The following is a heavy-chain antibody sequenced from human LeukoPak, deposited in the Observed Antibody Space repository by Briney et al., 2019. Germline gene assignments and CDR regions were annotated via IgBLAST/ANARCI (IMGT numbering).Heavy chain of an antibody. CDR2: ISSSSSYI. CDR3: ARGQVLLWFGESPGLTYGTDV. CDR1: GFTFSSYS. V-gene: IGHV3-21*01. D-gene: IGHD3-10*01. J-gene: IGHJ6*02. Sequence: GGSLRLSCAASGFTFSSYSMNWVRQAPGKGLEWVSSISSSSSYIYYADSVKGRFAISRDNAKNSLYLQMNSLRAEDTAVYYCARGQVLLWFGESPGLTYGTDVWGQGTTVTVSS.